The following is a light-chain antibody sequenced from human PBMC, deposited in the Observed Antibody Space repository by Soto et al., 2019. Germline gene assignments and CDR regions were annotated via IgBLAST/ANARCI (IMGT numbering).Light chain of an antibody. CDR3: LQDISYSWS. J-gene: IGKJ1*01. V-gene: IGKV1-5*01. CDR1: QGISSW. Sequence: TLMTPSLSSVFATVGDRVHITSRASQGISSWLAWYQHKPGKAPKLLIYDASILESGVPSRFSGSGSGTEFTLTINSLQPDDFATYYCLQDISYSWSFGQGTKVDIK. CDR2: DAS.